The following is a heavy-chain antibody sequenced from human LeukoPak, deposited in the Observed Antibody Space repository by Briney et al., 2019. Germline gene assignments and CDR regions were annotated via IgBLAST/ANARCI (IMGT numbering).Heavy chain of an antibody. D-gene: IGHD5-18*01. V-gene: IGHV3-30*02. CDR2: IRHDGSNK. CDR3: AKENGYGTLYYYYYYMDV. J-gene: IGHJ6*03. Sequence: GGSLRLSCAASGFTFSSYGMHWVRQAPGKGLEWVAFIRHDGSNKYYADSVKGRFTISRDNSKNTLYLQMNSLRAEDTAVYYCAKENGYGTLYYYYYYMDVWGKGTTATISS. CDR1: GFTFSSYG.